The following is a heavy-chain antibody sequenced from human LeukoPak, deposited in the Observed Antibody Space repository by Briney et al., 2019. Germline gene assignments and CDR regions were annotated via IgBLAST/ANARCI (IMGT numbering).Heavy chain of an antibody. D-gene: IGHD3-22*01. CDR1: GFTFSSSA. Sequence: GGSLRLSCAASGFTFSSSAMSWVRQAPGKGLEWVSAISNNGGYTYYADSVQGRFTISRDNSKNALYLQMNSLRAEDTAVYYCAKDHYYDSSGYYHPSDYFDYWGQGTLVTVSS. CDR2: ISNNGGYT. CDR3: AKDHYYDSSGYYHPSDYFDY. V-gene: IGHV3-23*01. J-gene: IGHJ4*02.